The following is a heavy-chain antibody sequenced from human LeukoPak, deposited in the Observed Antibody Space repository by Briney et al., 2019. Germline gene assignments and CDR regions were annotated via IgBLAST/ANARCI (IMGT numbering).Heavy chain of an antibody. CDR2: IYYSGST. Sequence: SETLSLTCTVSGDSVSSGSYYWSWIRQPPGKGLEWIGYIYYSGSTNYNPSLKSRVTISVDTSKNQFSLKLSSVTAADTAVYYCAREGSGSSGYYFWGQGTLVTVSS. V-gene: IGHV4-61*01. D-gene: IGHD3-22*01. CDR3: AREGSGSSGYYF. J-gene: IGHJ4*02. CDR1: GDSVSSGSYY.